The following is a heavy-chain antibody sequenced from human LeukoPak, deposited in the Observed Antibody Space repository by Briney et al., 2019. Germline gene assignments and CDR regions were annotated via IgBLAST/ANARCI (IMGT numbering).Heavy chain of an antibody. CDR1: GFTFSSYG. D-gene: IGHD4-17*01. V-gene: IGHV3-53*01. CDR3: ARDRYGDYVYYYGMDV. CDR2: IYSGGST. J-gene: IGHJ6*02. Sequence: PGRSLRLSCAASGFTFSSYGMHWVRQAPGKGLEWVSVIYSGGSTYYADSVKGRFTISRDNSKNTLYLQMNSLRAEDTAVYYCARDRYGDYVYYYGMDVWGQGTTVTVSS.